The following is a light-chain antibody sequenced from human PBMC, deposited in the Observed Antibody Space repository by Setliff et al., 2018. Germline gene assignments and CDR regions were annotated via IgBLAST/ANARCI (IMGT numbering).Light chain of an antibody. CDR3: SSYTTSSLRV. Sequence: SVLAQPASMSGSPGQSITISCTGTSSDIGAYTYVSWYQQHPGKAPKLLISDVSYRPSGVSHRFSGSKSGNTASLTISWLQAEDEADYYCSSYTTSSLRVFGGGTKVTV. V-gene: IGLV2-14*03. CDR2: DVS. J-gene: IGLJ2*01. CDR1: SSDIGAYTY.